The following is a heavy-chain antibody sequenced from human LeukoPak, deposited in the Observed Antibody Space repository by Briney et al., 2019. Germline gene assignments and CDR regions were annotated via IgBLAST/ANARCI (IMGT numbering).Heavy chain of an antibody. CDR3: ARQRLTEYSSSRFDY. D-gene: IGHD6-6*01. CDR2: IYYSGST. V-gene: IGHV4-39*01. J-gene: IGHJ4*02. Sequence: KPSETLSLTCTVSGGSISSSSYYWGWIRQPPGKGLGWFGSIYYSGSTYYNPSLKSRVTISVDTSKNQLSLKLSSVTAADTAVYYCARQRLTEYSSSRFDYWGQGTLVTVSS. CDR1: GGSISSSSYY.